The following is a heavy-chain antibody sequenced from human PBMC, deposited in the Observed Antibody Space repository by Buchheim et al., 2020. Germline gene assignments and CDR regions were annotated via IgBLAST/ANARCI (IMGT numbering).Heavy chain of an antibody. Sequence: QVQLVESGGGVVQPGRSLRLSCAASGFTFSSYAMHWVRQAPGKGLEWVVVISYDGSNKYYADSVKGRFTISRDNSKNTLYLQMNSLRAEDTAVYYCARSLSGSLSYWYFDLWGRGTL. D-gene: IGHD1-26*01. V-gene: IGHV3-30*04. CDR2: ISYDGSNK. CDR1: GFTFSSYA. J-gene: IGHJ2*01. CDR3: ARSLSGSLSYWYFDL.